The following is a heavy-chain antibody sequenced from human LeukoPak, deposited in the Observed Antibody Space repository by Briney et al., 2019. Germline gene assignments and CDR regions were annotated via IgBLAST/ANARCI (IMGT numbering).Heavy chain of an antibody. V-gene: IGHV4-34*01. J-gene: IGHJ4*02. CDR1: GGSCDDYY. D-gene: IGHD5-24*01. CDR3: ARGRDRSKAGDH. Sequence: SETLSLTCDVYGGSCDDYYCIWIRKPPGKGLEWISEIHPSEGFYYNSSLMSRVTISIDTSKSHFSLRLASVTAADTAFYYCARGRDRSKAGDHWGQGSLVTVSS. CDR2: IHPSEGF.